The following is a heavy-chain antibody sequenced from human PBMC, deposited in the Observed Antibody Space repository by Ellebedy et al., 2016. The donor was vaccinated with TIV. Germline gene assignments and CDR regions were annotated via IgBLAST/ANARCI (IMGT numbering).Heavy chain of an antibody. CDR3: ARGGYSSSWYWYYYYYYMDV. Sequence: SETLSLXXTVSGGSISSGDYYWSWIRQPPGKGLEWIGYIYYSGSTYYNPSLKSRVTISVDTSKNQFSLKLSSVTAADTAVYYCARGGYSSSWYWYYYYYYMDVWGKGTTVTVSS. J-gene: IGHJ6*03. D-gene: IGHD6-13*01. CDR1: GGSISSGDYY. V-gene: IGHV4-30-4*02. CDR2: IYYSGST.